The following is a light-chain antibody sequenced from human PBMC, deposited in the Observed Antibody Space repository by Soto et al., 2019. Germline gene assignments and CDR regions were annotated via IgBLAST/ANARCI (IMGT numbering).Light chain of an antibody. V-gene: IGKV3-15*01. Sequence: EIVMTQSPATLSVSPGERATLSCRASQTLYNNLAWYQQKLGQAPSLLIYGASARATDIPARFSGSGSGTDFTLTIRGLQSEDFAIYYCQEYSAWPRTFGGGTKVEIK. J-gene: IGKJ4*01. CDR1: QTLYNN. CDR2: GAS. CDR3: QEYSAWPRT.